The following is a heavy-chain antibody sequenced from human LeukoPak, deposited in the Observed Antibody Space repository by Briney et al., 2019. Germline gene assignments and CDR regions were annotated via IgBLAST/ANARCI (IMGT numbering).Heavy chain of an antibody. CDR3: AREGDSSGYIDY. CDR1: GFTLSSYA. V-gene: IGHV3-23*01. CDR2: VDGGGGGT. D-gene: IGHD3-22*01. Sequence: GGSLRLSCAASGFTLSSYAMTWVRQAPGRGLEWVSSVDGGGGGTYYADSVKGRFTISRDNSKNTLYLQMNSLRAEDTAVYYCAREGDSSGYIDYWGQGTLVTVSS. J-gene: IGHJ4*02.